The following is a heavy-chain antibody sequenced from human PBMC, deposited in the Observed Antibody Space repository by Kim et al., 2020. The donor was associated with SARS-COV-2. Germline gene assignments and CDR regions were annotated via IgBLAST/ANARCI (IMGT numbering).Heavy chain of an antibody. CDR1: GFTFSSYA. D-gene: IGHD3-22*01. CDR2: ISGSGGST. J-gene: IGHJ4*02. Sequence: GGSLRLSCAASGFTFSSYAMSWVRQAPGKGLEWVSAISGSGGSTYYADSVKGRFTISRDNSKNTMYLQMNSLRAEDTAVYYCAKLWGSFDDSSGYYFLGGEHYFDYWGQGAMVTVCS. CDR3: AKLWGSFDDSSGYYFLGGEHYFDY. V-gene: IGHV3-23*01.